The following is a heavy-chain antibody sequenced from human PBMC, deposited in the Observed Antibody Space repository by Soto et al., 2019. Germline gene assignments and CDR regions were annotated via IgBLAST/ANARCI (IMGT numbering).Heavy chain of an antibody. D-gene: IGHD6-6*01. CDR3: ARRVRSSGGFDY. CDR1: GYSFTSYW. Sequence: PGESLKISCKGSGYSFTSYWIGWVRQMPGKGLERMAIIYPGHSDTRYSPSFQGQVTISADKSISTAYLRWSSLKASDTAMYYCARRVRSSGGFDYWGQGTLVTVSS. J-gene: IGHJ4*02. V-gene: IGHV5-51*01. CDR2: IYPGHSDT.